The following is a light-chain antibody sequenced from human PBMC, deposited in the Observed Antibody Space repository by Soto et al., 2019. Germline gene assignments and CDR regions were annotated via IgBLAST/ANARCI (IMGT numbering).Light chain of an antibody. CDR3: QLWPDSPPWT. J-gene: IGKJ1*01. V-gene: IGKV3-15*01. CDR2: GAS. Sequence: EIVMTQSPATLSVSPGERATLSCRASQSVSSNLAWYQQKPGQAPRLLIYGASTRATGIPARFSGSGSGTQCNLTISSLHSEDFAVYDCQLWPDSPPWTLGQGTNVEIK. CDR1: QSVSSN.